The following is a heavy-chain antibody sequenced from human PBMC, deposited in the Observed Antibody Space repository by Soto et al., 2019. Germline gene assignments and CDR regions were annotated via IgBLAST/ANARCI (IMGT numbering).Heavy chain of an antibody. CDR2: ISAYNGNT. CDR1: GYTFTSYG. J-gene: IGHJ6*02. V-gene: IGHV1-18*01. CDR3: ARYCSGGSCHYYYYGMDV. D-gene: IGHD2-15*01. Sequence: QVQLVQSGAEVKKPGASVKVSCKASGYTFTSYGISWVRQAPGQGLEWMGWISAYNGNTNYAQKLQGRVTMTTDTSTSTADMELRSLRSDDTAVYYCARYCSGGSCHYYYYGMDVWGQGTTVTVSS.